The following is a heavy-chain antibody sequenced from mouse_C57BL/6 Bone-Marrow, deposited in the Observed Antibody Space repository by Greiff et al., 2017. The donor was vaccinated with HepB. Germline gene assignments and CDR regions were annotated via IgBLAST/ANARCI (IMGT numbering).Heavy chain of an antibody. CDR2: IDPSDSET. Sequence: QVQLQQPGAELVRPGSSVKLSCKASGYTFTSYWMHWVKQRPIQGLEWIGNIDPSDSETHYNQKFKDKATLTVDKSSSTAYMQLSSLTSEDSAVYYCARGVKVYGIFYAMDYWGQGTSVTVSS. CDR3: ARGVKVYGIFYAMDY. CDR1: GYTFTSYW. D-gene: IGHD1-1*01. J-gene: IGHJ4*01. V-gene: IGHV1-52*01.